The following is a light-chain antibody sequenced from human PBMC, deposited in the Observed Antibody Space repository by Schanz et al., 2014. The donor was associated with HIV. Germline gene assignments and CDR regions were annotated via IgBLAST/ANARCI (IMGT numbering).Light chain of an antibody. J-gene: IGLJ1*01. CDR2: DVS. Sequence: QSALTQPPSASGSPGQSVTISCTGTSSDVGGYNYVSWYQQHPGKAPQLMIYDVSYRPSGVSNRFSGSKSGNTASLTISGLQAEDEADYFCSSYTSSLTRVFGTGTKLTV. V-gene: IGLV2-14*01. CDR1: SSDVGGYNY. CDR3: SSYTSSLTRV.